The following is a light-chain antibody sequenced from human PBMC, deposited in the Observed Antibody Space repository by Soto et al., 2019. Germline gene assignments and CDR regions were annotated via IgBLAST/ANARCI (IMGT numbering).Light chain of an antibody. V-gene: IGLV2-8*01. CDR1: KSDIGAYDF. CDR3: KSYAGSNSYV. CDR2: EVF. Sequence: QSALTQPPSASGSPGQSVTISCTGTKSDIGAYDFVSWYQHLPGKAPRLIIYEVFQRPSGVPDLFSCSKSGNTASLTVSGLQAADEADYFCKSYAGSNSYVFGSGNKVTVL. J-gene: IGLJ1*01.